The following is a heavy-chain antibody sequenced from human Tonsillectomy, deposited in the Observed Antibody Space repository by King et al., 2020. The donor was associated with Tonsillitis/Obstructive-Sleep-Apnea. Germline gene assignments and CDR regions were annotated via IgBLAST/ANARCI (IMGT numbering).Heavy chain of an antibody. D-gene: IGHD2/OR15-2a*01. V-gene: IGHV3-15*01. CDR1: GLTVSSVW. CDR3: VGAFLGY. J-gene: IGHJ4*02. CDR2: IKSNSDGGTV. Sequence: VHLVESGGGLVKPGGSLGLSCAVSGLTVSSVWMSWVRQAPGKGLEWVGHIKSNSDGGTVVYTAPVKGRFSVSRDDSKNTLFLQMNSLKADDTAVYYCVGAFLGYWGQGTLVTVSS.